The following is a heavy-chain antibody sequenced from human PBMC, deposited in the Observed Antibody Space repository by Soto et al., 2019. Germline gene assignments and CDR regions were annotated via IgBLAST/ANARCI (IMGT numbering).Heavy chain of an antibody. CDR3: ARHRHPRGTVGATSPLDP. J-gene: IGHJ5*02. Sequence: GGSLRLSCAISGFSVSSNYLSWVRQAPGKGLEWVSVHYSGGSTYYADSVQGRFTISRDKSDNTLYLQMRRVRAEDTAVYFCARHRHPRGTVGATSPLDPWGQGTQVTVSS. CDR2: HYSGGST. V-gene: IGHV3-53*01. D-gene: IGHD1-26*01. CDR1: GFSVSSNY.